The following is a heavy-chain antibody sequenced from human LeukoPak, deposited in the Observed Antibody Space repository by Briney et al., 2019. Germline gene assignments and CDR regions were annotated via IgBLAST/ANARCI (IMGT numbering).Heavy chain of an antibody. Sequence: NTGGSLRLSCAASGFTFSSYSMNWVRQAPGKGLEWVSSISSSSSYIYYADSVKGRFTISRDNAKNSLYLQMNSLRAEDTAVYYCAREGVTTVTPGWYYYYYMDVWGKGTTVTVSS. CDR1: GFTFSSYS. V-gene: IGHV3-21*01. J-gene: IGHJ6*03. CDR3: AREGVTTVTPGWYYYYYMDV. CDR2: ISSSSSYI. D-gene: IGHD4-11*01.